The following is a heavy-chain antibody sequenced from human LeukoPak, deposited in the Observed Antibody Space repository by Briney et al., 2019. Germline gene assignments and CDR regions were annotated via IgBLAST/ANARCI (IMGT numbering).Heavy chain of an antibody. CDR1: GFTFSSYW. V-gene: IGHV3-7*01. J-gene: IGHJ4*02. CDR2: IKQDGSEK. D-gene: IGHD2-2*01. Sequence: GGSLRLSCAASGFTFSSYWMSWVRQAPGKGLEWVANIKQDGSEKYYVDSVKGRFTVSRDNSKNTLYLQMNSLRAEDTAVYYCAKLTMPWDFDYWGQGTLVTVSS. CDR3: AKLTMPWDFDY.